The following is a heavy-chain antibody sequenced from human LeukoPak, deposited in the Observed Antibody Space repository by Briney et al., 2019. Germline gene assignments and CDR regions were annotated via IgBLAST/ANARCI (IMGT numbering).Heavy chain of an antibody. J-gene: IGHJ4*02. Sequence: ASVKVSCKASGYTFTSYGISWVRQAPGQGLEWMGWISAYDGNTNYAQKLRGRVTMTTDTSTSTAYMELRSLGSDDTAVYYCARDPSTEYYYDSSGYLTGYWGQGTLVTVSS. CDR2: ISAYDGNT. D-gene: IGHD3-22*01. V-gene: IGHV1-18*01. CDR1: GYTFTSYG. CDR3: ARDPSTEYYYDSSGYLTGY.